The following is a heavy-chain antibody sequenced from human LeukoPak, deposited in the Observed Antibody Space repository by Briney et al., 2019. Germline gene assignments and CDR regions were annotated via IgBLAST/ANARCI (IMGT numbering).Heavy chain of an antibody. CDR2: INGYNGLT. CDR1: GYTFTNYG. J-gene: IGHJ5*02. Sequence: ASVKVSCKASGYTFTNYGISWVRQAPGQGLEWMGWINGYNGLTNYAQKVQGRVTMTTDTSTSTVYMELRSLRSDDTAVYYCARGYCSSTSCYWSWFDPWGQGTLVTVSS. D-gene: IGHD2-2*01. CDR3: ARGYCSSTSCYWSWFDP. V-gene: IGHV1-18*01.